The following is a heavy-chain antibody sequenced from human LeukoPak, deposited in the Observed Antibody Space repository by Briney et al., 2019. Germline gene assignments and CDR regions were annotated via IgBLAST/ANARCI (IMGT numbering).Heavy chain of an antibody. CDR3: ARVSPLGTQDASDI. J-gene: IGHJ3*02. V-gene: IGHV1-2*02. Sequence: ASVKVSCKASGYTFTGYYMHWVRQAPGQGLEWMGWINPNSGGTNYAQKFQGRVTMTRDTSISTAYMQLSRLRSDDTAVYYCARVSPLGTQDASDIWGQGTVVTVSS. D-gene: IGHD3-10*01. CDR1: GYTFTGYY. CDR2: INPNSGGT.